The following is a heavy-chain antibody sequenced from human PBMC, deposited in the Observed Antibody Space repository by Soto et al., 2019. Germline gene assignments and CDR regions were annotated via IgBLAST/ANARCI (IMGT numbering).Heavy chain of an antibody. CDR1: GCTFSTSG. CDR2: IIPIFGTT. J-gene: IGHJ4*02. V-gene: IGHV1-69*01. CDR3: ARERRGSYCSSTSCFFDY. D-gene: IGHD2-2*01. Sequence: QVQLVQSGAEVKKPGSSVKVSCKASGCTFSTSGINWVRQAPGQGLEWMGGIIPIFGTTNYAQKFQGRVTITADESTSTAYMELSSLKSEDTAVYFCARERRGSYCSSTSCFFDYWGQGTLVTVSS.